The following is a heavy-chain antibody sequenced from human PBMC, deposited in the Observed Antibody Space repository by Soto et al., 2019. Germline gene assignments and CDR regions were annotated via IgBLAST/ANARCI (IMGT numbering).Heavy chain of an antibody. D-gene: IGHD6-13*01. CDR2: IYYSGRT. V-gene: IGHV4-59*08. J-gene: IGHJ4*02. CDR1: GGSISSYY. Sequence: QVQLQESGPGLVKPSETLSLTCTVSGGSISSYYWSWIRQPPGKGLEWIGYIYYSGRTNYNPSLKRGATIAGDRYMYQCSLTLSSVTASHPAVFYCARHVQRLVTFDYWGQGTLVSVSS. CDR3: ARHVQRLVTFDY.